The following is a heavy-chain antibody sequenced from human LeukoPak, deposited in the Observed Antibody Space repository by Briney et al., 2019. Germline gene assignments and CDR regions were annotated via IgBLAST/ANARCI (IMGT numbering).Heavy chain of an antibody. J-gene: IGHJ6*03. CDR3: ARDQYYYDSSGYYSTDYYYYYMDV. D-gene: IGHD3-22*01. Sequence: PSETLSLTCTVSDYSISSGYYWGWIRQPPGKGLEWIGSIYHSGNTYYNPSLKSRVTLTVDTSKSQFSLKLSSVTAADTAVYYCARDQYYYDSSGYYSTDYYYYYMDVWGKGTTVTVSS. CDR2: IYHSGNT. V-gene: IGHV4-38-2*02. CDR1: DYSISSGYY.